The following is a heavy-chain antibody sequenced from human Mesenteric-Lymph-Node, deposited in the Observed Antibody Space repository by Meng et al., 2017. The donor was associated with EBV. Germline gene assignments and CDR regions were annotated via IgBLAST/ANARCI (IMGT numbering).Heavy chain of an antibody. Sequence: RVGCGGGWVQPGRSLRHSCAASGFTFSSYAMTWVRQAPGKGLEWVSAISGAGGSTYYADSVKGRLTISRDNSKNTLYLQMNSLRAEDTAVYYCAKCVVTAMPDAFDIWGQGTMVTVSS. CDR1: GFTFSSYA. CDR2: ISGAGGST. D-gene: IGHD2-21*02. J-gene: IGHJ3*02. V-gene: IGHV3-23*04. CDR3: AKCVVTAMPDAFDI.